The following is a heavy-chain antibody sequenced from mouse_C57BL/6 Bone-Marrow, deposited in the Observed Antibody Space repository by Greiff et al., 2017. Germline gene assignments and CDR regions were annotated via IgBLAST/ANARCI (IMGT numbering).Heavy chain of an antibody. V-gene: IGHV5-16*01. CDR1: GFTFSDYY. D-gene: IGHD2-12*01. J-gene: IGHJ2*01. CDR3: ARISYYMDY. CDR2: INYDGSST. Sequence: EVKLMESEGGLVQPGSSMKLSCTASGFTFSDYYMAWVRQVPEKGLEWVANINYDGSSTYYLDSLKSRFIISRDNAKNILYLQMSSLKSEDTATXYCARISYYMDYWGQGTTLTVSS.